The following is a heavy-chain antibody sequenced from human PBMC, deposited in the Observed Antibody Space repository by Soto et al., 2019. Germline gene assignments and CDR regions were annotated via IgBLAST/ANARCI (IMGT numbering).Heavy chain of an antibody. V-gene: IGHV3-23*01. CDR1: GFTFSSYA. CDR3: ARPVRNWNDPFDY. CDR2: ISGSGGST. D-gene: IGHD1-1*01. J-gene: IGHJ4*02. Sequence: GGSLRLSCAASGFTFSSYAMSWVRQAPGKGLEWVAAISGSGGSTYYADSVKGRFTISRDNSKNTLYLQMNSLRAEDTAVYYCARPVRNWNDPFDYWGQGTLVTVSS.